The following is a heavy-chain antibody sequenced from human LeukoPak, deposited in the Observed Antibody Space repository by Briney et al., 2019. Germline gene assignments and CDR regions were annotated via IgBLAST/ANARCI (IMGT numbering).Heavy chain of an antibody. D-gene: IGHD3-22*01. V-gene: IGHV3-23*01. CDR1: GFSFTYG. CDR2: IGGGDGRT. J-gene: IGHJ4*02. Sequence: GGSLRLSCAASGFSFTYGMSWVRQAPGKGLEWVSGIGGGDGRTYYADSLKGRFTISRDISKTTLYLQINGLTPDDTAVYYCAKDPHSGFFDYWGQGTLVTVSS. CDR3: AKDPHSGFFDY.